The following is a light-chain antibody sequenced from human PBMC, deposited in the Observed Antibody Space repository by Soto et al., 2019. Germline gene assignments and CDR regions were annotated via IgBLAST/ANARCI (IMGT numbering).Light chain of an antibody. J-gene: IGKJ2*03. V-gene: IGKV1-5*01. Sequence: DIQMTQSPSTLTASVGDRVTITCRASQSGTNFLAWYQQKPGKAPKLMIYDASTLEDGVPSRFSGSGSGTQFTLPISSVQPDDYATYYCQQYNDWSSRFGQGTKLEIK. CDR1: QSGTNF. CDR3: QQYNDWSSR. CDR2: DAS.